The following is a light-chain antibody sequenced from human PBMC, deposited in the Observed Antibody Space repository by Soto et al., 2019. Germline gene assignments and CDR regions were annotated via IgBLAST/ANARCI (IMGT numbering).Light chain of an antibody. Sequence: QSALTQPASVSGSPGQSITISCTGTSSDVGSYNLVSWYQQHPGKAPKLMIYEGSKRPSGVSNRFSGSKSGNTASLTISGLQAEDEADYYCCSYAGSSTCVVFGGGTQLTVL. J-gene: IGLJ2*01. CDR2: EGS. CDR1: SSDVGSYNL. V-gene: IGLV2-23*01. CDR3: CSYAGSSTCVV.